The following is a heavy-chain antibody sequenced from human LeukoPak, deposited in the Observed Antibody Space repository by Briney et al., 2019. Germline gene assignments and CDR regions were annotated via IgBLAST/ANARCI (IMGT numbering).Heavy chain of an antibody. CDR3: AKTVAGSKLDYYYYMDV. CDR2: ISYDGSNK. CDR1: GFTFSSYG. D-gene: IGHD6-19*01. J-gene: IGHJ6*03. V-gene: IGHV3-30*18. Sequence: GGSLRLSCAASGFTFSSYGMHWVRQAPGKGLEWVAVISYDGSNKYYADSVKGRFTISRDNSKNTLYLQMNSLRAEDTAVYYCAKTVAGSKLDYYYYMDVWGKGTTVTVSS.